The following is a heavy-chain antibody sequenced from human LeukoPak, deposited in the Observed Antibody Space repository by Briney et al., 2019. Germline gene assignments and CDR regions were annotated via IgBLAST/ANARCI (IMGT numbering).Heavy chain of an antibody. Sequence: GRSLRLSCAASGFTFDDYAMHWVRQAPGKGLEWVSGISWNSGSIGYADSVKGRFTISRDNAKNSLYLQMNSLRAEDTALYYCAKDSGYSSSWYEYWGQGTLVTVSS. V-gene: IGHV3-9*01. CDR3: AKDSGYSSSWYEY. J-gene: IGHJ4*02. CDR2: ISWNSGSI. CDR1: GFTFDDYA. D-gene: IGHD6-13*01.